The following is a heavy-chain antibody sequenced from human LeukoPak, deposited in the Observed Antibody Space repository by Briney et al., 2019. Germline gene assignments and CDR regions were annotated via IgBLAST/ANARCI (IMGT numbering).Heavy chain of an antibody. V-gene: IGHV1-69*01. J-gene: IGHJ5*02. CDR1: GGTFSSNA. CDR3: ARDQYGSGSYYNLGFDP. Sequence: SVKVSCKASGGTFSSNAISWVRQAPGQGLEWMGGIIPIFGTANYAQKFQGRVTITADESTSTAYMELSSLRSEDTAVYYCARDQYGSGSYYNLGFDPWGQGTLVTVSS. D-gene: IGHD3-10*01. CDR2: IIPIFGTA.